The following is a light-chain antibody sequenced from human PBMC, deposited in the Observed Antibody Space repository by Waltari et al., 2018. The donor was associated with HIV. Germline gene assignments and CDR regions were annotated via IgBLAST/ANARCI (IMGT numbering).Light chain of an antibody. Sequence: QTVVTQEPSLTVSPGQTVTLTCASSTGAVTSGYYPNWFQQRPGQAPRTLIYNTKNKHSWTPARFSGSLLGGKAALTLSGVQPEDEAEYFCLLYYGGAQVVFGGGTKLTVL. J-gene: IGLJ2*01. CDR3: LLYYGGAQVV. V-gene: IGLV7-43*01. CDR1: TGAVTSGYY. CDR2: NTK.